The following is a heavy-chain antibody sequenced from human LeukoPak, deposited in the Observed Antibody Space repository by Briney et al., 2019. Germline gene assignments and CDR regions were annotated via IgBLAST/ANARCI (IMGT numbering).Heavy chain of an antibody. CDR2: ISSSSSYI. D-gene: IGHD6-19*01. Sequence: GGSLRLSCAASGFTFSSYSMNWVRQAPGKGLEWVSSISSSSSYIYYADLVKGRFTISRDNAKNSLYLQMNSLRAEDTAVYYCARGEYSSGWRYYFDYWGQGTLVTVSS. CDR3: ARGEYSSGWRYYFDY. CDR1: GFTFSSYS. J-gene: IGHJ4*02. V-gene: IGHV3-21*01.